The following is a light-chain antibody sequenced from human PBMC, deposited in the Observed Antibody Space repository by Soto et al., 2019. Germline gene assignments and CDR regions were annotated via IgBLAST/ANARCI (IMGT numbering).Light chain of an antibody. CDR1: SSNIGGNS. V-gene: IGLV2-11*01. CDR2: DVT. Sequence: QSVLTQPPSVSAAPGQKVTISCSGSSSNIGGNSVSWYQQHPGKAPKLMIYDVTTRPSGVPDRFSGSKSGNTASLTISGLQAEDGADYYCSSHAGSSVVFGTGTKGTVL. CDR3: SSHAGSSVV. J-gene: IGLJ1*01.